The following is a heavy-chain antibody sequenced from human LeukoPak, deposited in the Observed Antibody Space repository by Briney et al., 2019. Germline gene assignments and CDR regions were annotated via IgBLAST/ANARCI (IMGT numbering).Heavy chain of an antibody. CDR3: ARQFGSDPFGFDP. V-gene: IGHV4-39*07. J-gene: IGHJ5*02. CDR1: GGSISSSSYY. CDR2: IYYSGST. D-gene: IGHD1-26*01. Sequence: SETLSLTCTVSGGSISSSSYYWGWIRQPPGKGLEWIGSIYYSGSTYYNPSLKSRVTISVDTSKNQFSLKLSSVTAADTAVYYCARQFGSDPFGFDPWGRGTLVTVSS.